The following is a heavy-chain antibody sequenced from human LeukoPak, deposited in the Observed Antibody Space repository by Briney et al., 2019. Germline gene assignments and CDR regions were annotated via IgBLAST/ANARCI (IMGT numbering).Heavy chain of an antibody. Sequence: PSETLSLTCAVYGGSFSGYYWSWIRQPPGKGLEWIGEINHSGSTNYNPSLKSRVTISVDTSKNQFSLKLSSVTAADTAVYYRARRSYSTLRSNWFDPWGQGTLVTVSS. CDR2: INHSGST. V-gene: IGHV4-34*01. CDR1: GGSFSGYY. D-gene: IGHD3-10*01. J-gene: IGHJ5*02. CDR3: ARRSYSTLRSNWFDP.